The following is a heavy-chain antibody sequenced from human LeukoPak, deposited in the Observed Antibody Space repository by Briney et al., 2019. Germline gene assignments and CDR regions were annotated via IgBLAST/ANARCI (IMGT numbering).Heavy chain of an antibody. V-gene: IGHV4-31*03. CDR2: IYYSGST. J-gene: IGHJ5*02. CDR3: ARSMLEGWFDP. CDR1: GGSISSGGYY. Sequence: PSETLSLTCTVSGGSISSGGYYWSWIRQHPGKGLEWIGYIYYSGSTYYNPSLKSRVTISVDTSKNQFSLKLSSVTAADTAVYYCARSMLEGWFDPWGQGTLVTVSS. D-gene: IGHD3-3*01.